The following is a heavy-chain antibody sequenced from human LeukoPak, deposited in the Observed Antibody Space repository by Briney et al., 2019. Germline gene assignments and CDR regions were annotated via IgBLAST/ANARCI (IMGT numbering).Heavy chain of an antibody. J-gene: IGHJ4*02. V-gene: IGHV3-48*01. Sequence: PRGSLRLSCAASGFTFSSYSMNWVRQAPGKGLEWVSYISSSSSTIYYADSVKGRFTISRDNAKNSLYLQMNSLRAEDTAVYYCARDLGEVGDYWGQGTLVTVSS. CDR2: ISSSSSTI. D-gene: IGHD3-16*01. CDR1: GFTFSSYS. CDR3: ARDLGEVGDY.